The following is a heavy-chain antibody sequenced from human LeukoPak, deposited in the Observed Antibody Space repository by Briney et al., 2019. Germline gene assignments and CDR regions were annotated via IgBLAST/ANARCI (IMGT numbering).Heavy chain of an antibody. V-gene: IGHV3-23*01. Sequence: PGGSLRLSCAASGFTFSSYAMSWVRQAPGKGLEWVSAISASGGSTYYADSVKGRFTISRDNSKNTLYLQMNSLRAEDTAVYYCAKGWGPPSIAVAGTGFDYWGQGTLVTVSS. CDR1: GFTFSSYA. J-gene: IGHJ4*02. D-gene: IGHD6-19*01. CDR3: AKGWGPPSIAVAGTGFDY. CDR2: ISASGGST.